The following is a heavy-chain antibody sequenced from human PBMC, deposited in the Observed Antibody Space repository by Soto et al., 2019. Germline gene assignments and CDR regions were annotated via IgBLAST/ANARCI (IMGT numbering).Heavy chain of an antibody. CDR3: ASSRRRYCSGGSCYGLDAFDI. Sequence: GGSLRLSCAASGFTFSSYGMHWVRQAPGKGLEWVAVIWYDGSNKYYADSVKGRFTISRDNSKNTLYLQMNSLRAEDTAVYYCASSRRRYCSGGSCYGLDAFDIWGQGTMVTVSS. CDR1: GFTFSSYG. V-gene: IGHV3-33*01. J-gene: IGHJ3*02. D-gene: IGHD2-15*01. CDR2: IWYDGSNK.